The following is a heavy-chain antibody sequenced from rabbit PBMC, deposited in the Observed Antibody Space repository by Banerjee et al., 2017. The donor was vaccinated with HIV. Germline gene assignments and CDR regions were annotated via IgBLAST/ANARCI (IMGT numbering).Heavy chain of an antibody. CDR3: AGGSYYVGFNL. CDR1: GFDFSIDA. CDR2: IYARGSGST. D-gene: IGHD8-1*01. J-gene: IGHJ4*01. V-gene: IGHV1S45*01. Sequence: QEQLEESGGGLVKPGGTLTLTCKASGFDFSIDAMCWVRQAPGKGLEWIGTIYARGSGSTDYASWAKGRFTISKTSSTTVTLQMTSLTAADTATYFCAGGSYYVGFNLWGQGTLVTVS.